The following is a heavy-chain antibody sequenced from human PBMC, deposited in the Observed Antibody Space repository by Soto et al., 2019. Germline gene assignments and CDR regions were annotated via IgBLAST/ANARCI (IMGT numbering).Heavy chain of an antibody. CDR2: ISPKSGDT. CDR1: GYIFTGYY. J-gene: IGHJ4*02. Sequence: QVQLVQSGDEVQKSGASVKVSCEASGYIFTGYYIHWVRQAPGQGLEWMGWISPKSGDTNLAQRFKGRVTLTRDTSITTAYMELTRLKSDDTALYYCARGSPRMGALPTYWGQGTLLTVSS. V-gene: IGHV1-2*02. D-gene: IGHD1-26*01. CDR3: ARGSPRMGALPTY.